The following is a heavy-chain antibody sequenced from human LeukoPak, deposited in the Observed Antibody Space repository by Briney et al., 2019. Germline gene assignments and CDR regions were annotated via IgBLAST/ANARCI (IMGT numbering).Heavy chain of an antibody. V-gene: IGHV1-2*06. J-gene: IGHJ6*03. CDR1: RYTFTGYY. Sequence: GASVKVSCKASRYTFTGYYMHWVRQAPGQGLEWMGRINPNSGGTNYAQKFQGRVTMTRDTSISTAYMELSRLRSDDTAVYYCASQPAATAYYYYYMDVWGKGTTVTVSS. D-gene: IGHD2-2*01. CDR3: ASQPAATAYYYYYMDV. CDR2: INPNSGGT.